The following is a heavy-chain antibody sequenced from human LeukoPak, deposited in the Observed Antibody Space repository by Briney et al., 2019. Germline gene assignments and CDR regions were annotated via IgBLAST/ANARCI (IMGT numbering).Heavy chain of an antibody. V-gene: IGHV6-1*01. Sequence: SQTLSLTCSISGDSVSSNSVAWHWLRQSPSRGLEWLGRTYYRSKWYNHYAVSVKSRITINPDTSKNQFSLQLNSVTPEDTAIYYCARGYNFACDYWGQGTLVTVSA. CDR2: TYYRSKWYN. D-gene: IGHD1-1*01. CDR3: ARGYNFACDY. CDR1: GDSVSSNSVA. J-gene: IGHJ4*02.